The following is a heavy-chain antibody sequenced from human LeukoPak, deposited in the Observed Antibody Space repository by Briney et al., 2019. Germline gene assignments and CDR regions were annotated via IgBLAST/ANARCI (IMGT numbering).Heavy chain of an antibody. J-gene: IGHJ5*02. Sequence: PSETLSLTCAVYGGSFSGYYWSWIRQPPGKGLEWIGEINHSGSTNYNPSLKSRVTISVDTSKNQFSLKLSSVTAADTAVYYCARGGSHHPYYDFWSGYSNNWFDPWGQGTLVTVSS. D-gene: IGHD3-3*01. V-gene: IGHV4-34*01. CDR1: GGSFSGYY. CDR3: ARGGSHHPYYDFWSGYSNNWFDP. CDR2: INHSGST.